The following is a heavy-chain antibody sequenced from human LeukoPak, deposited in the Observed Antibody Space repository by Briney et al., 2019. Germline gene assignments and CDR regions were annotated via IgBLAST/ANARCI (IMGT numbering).Heavy chain of an antibody. J-gene: IGHJ4*02. CDR2: IYYSGNA. D-gene: IGHD3-9*01. CDR3: ARQLDTTGDYAGFFDS. V-gene: IGHV4-39*01. Sequence: AETLSLTCTVSGGPISGSYYYWAWIRQPPGKGLEWIGSIYYSGNAFYNASLKSRVTIFVDTSNNQFSLEVDSVTAADTAMYYCARQLDTTGDYAGFFDSWGQGALVTVSS. CDR1: GGPISGSYYY.